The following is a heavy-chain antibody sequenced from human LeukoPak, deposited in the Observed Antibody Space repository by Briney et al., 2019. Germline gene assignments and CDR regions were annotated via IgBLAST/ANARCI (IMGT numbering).Heavy chain of an antibody. J-gene: IGHJ3*02. CDR3: ARDWGRVPDAFDI. CDR1: GFTVSSNY. D-gene: IGHD7-27*01. V-gene: IGHV3-53*01. CDR2: IYSGGST. Sequence: GGSLRLSCAASGFTVSSNYMNWVRQAPGKGLEWVSVIYSGGSTYYADSVKGRFTISRDNSKNTLSLQMNSLRAEDTAVYYCARDWGRVPDAFDIWGQGTMVIVSS.